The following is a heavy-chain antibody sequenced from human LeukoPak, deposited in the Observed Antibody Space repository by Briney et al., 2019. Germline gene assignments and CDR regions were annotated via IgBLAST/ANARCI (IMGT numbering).Heavy chain of an antibody. CDR3: ARVVDFPTTFDY. D-gene: IGHD2-21*01. CDR1: GGSISSGDYY. V-gene: IGHV4-30-4*08. Sequence: PSETLSLTCTVSGGSISSGDYYWSWIRQPPGKGLEWIGYIYYSGSSHYNPSLKSRVTISVDTSKNQFSLKLSSVTAADTAVYYCARVVDFPTTFDYWGQGTLVTVSS. J-gene: IGHJ4*02. CDR2: IYYSGSS.